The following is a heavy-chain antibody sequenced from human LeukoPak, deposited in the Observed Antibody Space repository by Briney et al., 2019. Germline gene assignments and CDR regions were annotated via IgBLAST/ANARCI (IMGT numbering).Heavy chain of an antibody. CDR2: IKPDGSQK. V-gene: IGHV3-7*01. D-gene: IGHD3-22*01. Sequence: GGSLRLSCATPGFIFSVTLMTWVRQAPGKGLECVANIKPDGSQKYYLDSVKGRFPVSRDNAKNSLYLQMNSLRVEDTAIYFCASDLNGDSRGGGQGTLVTVSS. J-gene: IGHJ4*02. CDR3: ASDLNGDSRG. CDR1: GFIFSVTL.